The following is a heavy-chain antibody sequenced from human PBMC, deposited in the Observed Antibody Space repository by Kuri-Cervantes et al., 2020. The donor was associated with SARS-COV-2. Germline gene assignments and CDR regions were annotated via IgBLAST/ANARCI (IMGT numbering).Heavy chain of an antibody. V-gene: IGHV1-18*04. J-gene: IGHJ5*02. D-gene: IGHD3-10*01. Sequence: ASVKVSCKASGYTFTGYYMHWVRQAPGQGLEWMGWIGAYNGNTNYAQKLQGRVTMTTDTSTSTAYMELRSLRSDDTAVYYCASHKLGEGRFDPWGQGTLVTVSS. CDR1: GYTFTGYY. CDR3: ASHKLGEGRFDP. CDR2: IGAYNGNT.